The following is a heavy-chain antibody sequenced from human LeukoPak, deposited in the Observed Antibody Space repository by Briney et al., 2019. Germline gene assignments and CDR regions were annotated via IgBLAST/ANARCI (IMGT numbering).Heavy chain of an antibody. J-gene: IGHJ4*02. CDR2: ITTSGTTV. Sequence: GGSLRLSCTASGFRFSDYYMSWIRQAPGKGLEWLSYITTSGTTVYYADSVKGRFTISRDNAKNSLYLQMNSLRAEDTAVYYCARGVHALGYWGQGALVIVSS. CDR3: ARGVHALGY. V-gene: IGHV3-11*04. CDR1: GFRFSDYY. D-gene: IGHD2-2*01.